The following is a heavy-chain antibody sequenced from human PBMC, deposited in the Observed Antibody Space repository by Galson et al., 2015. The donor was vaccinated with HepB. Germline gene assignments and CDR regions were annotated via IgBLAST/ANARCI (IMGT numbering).Heavy chain of an antibody. J-gene: IGHJ5*02. CDR1: GYTLTELS. V-gene: IGHV1-24*01. CDR2: FDPEDGET. CDR3: ARDIKAAAGTSIRNWFDP. Sequence: SVKVSCKVSGYTLTELSMHWVRQAPGKGLEWMGGFDPEDGETIYAQKFQGRVTMTTDTSTSTAYMELRSLRSDDTAVYYCARDIKAAAGTSIRNWFDPWGQGTLVTVSS. D-gene: IGHD6-13*01.